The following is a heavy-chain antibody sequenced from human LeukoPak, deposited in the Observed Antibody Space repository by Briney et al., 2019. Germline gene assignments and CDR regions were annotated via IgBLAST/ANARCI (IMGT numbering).Heavy chain of an antibody. V-gene: IGHV3-48*04. CDR1: GFTFSSYG. Sequence: PGGSLRLSCAASGFTFSSYGMHWVRQAPGKGLEWVSYISSSSSTIYYADSVKGRFTISRDNAKNSLYLQMNSLRAEDTAVYYCARQYYYDSSGYEIDYWGQGTLVTVSS. CDR3: ARQYYYDSSGYEIDY. CDR2: ISSSSSTI. J-gene: IGHJ4*02. D-gene: IGHD3-22*01.